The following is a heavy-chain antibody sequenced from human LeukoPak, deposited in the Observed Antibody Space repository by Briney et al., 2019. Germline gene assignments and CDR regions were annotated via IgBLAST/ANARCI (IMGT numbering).Heavy chain of an antibody. CDR2: IYYSGTT. CDR3: ARESSSSPDY. J-gene: IGHJ4*02. D-gene: IGHD6-6*01. Sequence: SETLSLTCTVSGGSITSSSHHWGWLRQPPGKGLEWIGSIYYSGTTYYKPSLRSRVTISVDTSKNQFYLRLTSVTAADSAMYYCARESSSSPDYWGQGTLVTVSS. CDR1: GGSITSSSHH. V-gene: IGHV4-39*07.